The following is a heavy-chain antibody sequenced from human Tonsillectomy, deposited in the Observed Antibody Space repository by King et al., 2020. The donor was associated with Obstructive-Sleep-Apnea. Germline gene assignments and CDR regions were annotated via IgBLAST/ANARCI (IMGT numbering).Heavy chain of an antibody. CDR2: IWYDGSNK. CDR3: ARDAYSSSWSPFDY. CDR1: GFTFSSYG. V-gene: IGHV3-33*01. D-gene: IGHD6-13*01. J-gene: IGHJ4*02. Sequence: VQLVESGGGVVQPGRSLRLSCAASGFTFSSYGMHWVRQAPGKGLEWVAAIWYDGSNKYYADSVKGRFTISRDNSKNTLYLQMNSLRAEDTAVYYCARDAYSSSWSPFDYWGQGTLVTVSS.